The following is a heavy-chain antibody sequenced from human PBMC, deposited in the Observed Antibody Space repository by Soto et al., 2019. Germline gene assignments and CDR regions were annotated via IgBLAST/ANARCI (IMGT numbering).Heavy chain of an antibody. D-gene: IGHD6-6*01. V-gene: IGHV3-53*01. CDR1: GLTVSRTQ. CDR3: ARAREPEYSSSIFFDY. Sequence: GGSLRLSCAVSGLTVSRTQMSWVRQAPGKGLQWVSVIYSASSTYYANAVKGRFTISRDISENKIFLELNGLTVDDTAVYYCARAREPEYSSSIFFDYWGRGTVVTVSS. CDR2: IYSASST. J-gene: IGHJ4*01.